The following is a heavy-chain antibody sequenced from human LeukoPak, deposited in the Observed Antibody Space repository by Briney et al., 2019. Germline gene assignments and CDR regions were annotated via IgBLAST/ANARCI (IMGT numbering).Heavy chain of an antibody. D-gene: IGHD6-6*01. CDR1: GFTFSRYW. CDR2: IKQDGSQK. J-gene: IGHJ4*02. CDR3: ARESFAARWD. V-gene: IGHV3-7*01. Sequence: GGSLRLSCAASGFTFSRYWMSWVRQAPGKGLEWVANIKQDGSQKSYVDSVKGRFTISRDNANNLLYLQMNSLRAEDTAMYYCARESFAARWDWGQGTLVTVSS.